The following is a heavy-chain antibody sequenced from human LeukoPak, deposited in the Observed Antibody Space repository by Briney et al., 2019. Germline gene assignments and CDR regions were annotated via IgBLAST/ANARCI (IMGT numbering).Heavy chain of an antibody. J-gene: IGHJ5*02. CDR2: ISTSGTT. CDR1: GGSISSGSYY. V-gene: IGHV4-61*02. CDR3: AREIPTPHCSGGSCYSDWFDP. Sequence: SQTLSLTCTVSGGSISSGSYYCSWIRQPAGKGLEWIGRISTSGTTNYNPSLKSRVTISVDTSKNQFSLKLSSVTAADTAVYYCAREIPTPHCSGGSCYSDWFDPWGQGTLVTVSS. D-gene: IGHD2-15*01.